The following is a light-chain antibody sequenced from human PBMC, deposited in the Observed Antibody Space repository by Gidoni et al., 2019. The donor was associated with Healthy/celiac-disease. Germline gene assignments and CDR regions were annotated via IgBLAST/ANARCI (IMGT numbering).Light chain of an antibody. CDR3: SSYAGSNNLV. J-gene: IGLJ2*01. CDR1: SSDVGGYNY. CDR2: EVS. Sequence: QSALTQPPSASGPPGQSVTISCTGTSSDVGGYNYVSWYQQHPGKAPKLMIYEVSKRPSGVPDRFSGSKSCNTASLTFSGLQAEDEADYYCSSYAGSNNLVFGGGTKLTVL. V-gene: IGLV2-8*01.